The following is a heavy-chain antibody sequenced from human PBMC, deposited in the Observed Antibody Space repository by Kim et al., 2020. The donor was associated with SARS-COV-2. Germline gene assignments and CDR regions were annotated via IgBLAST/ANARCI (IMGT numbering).Heavy chain of an antibody. V-gene: IGHV3-30*18. Sequence: GGSLRLSCAASGFTFSSYGMHWVRQAPGKGLEWVAVISYDGSNKYYADSVKGQFTISRDNSKNTLYLQMNSLRAEDTAVYYCAKDGTAGPFDYWGQGTLVTVSS. CDR3: AKDGTAGPFDY. J-gene: IGHJ4*02. CDR1: GFTFSSYG. D-gene: IGHD6-13*01. CDR2: ISYDGSNK.